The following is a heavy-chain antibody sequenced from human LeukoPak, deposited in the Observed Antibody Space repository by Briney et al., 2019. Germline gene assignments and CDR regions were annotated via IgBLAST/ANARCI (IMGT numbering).Heavy chain of an antibody. CDR2: ISSSSSTI. CDR3: ARDTRYYASSGYIDY. V-gene: IGHV3-48*04. Sequence: GGSLRLSCAASGFAFSTYSIDWVRQAPGKGLEWLSYISSSSSTIYYADSVKGRFTISRDNAKNSLYLQMNSLRAEDTAVYYCARDTRYYASSGYIDYWGQGTLVTVSS. D-gene: IGHD3-22*01. J-gene: IGHJ4*02. CDR1: GFAFSTYS.